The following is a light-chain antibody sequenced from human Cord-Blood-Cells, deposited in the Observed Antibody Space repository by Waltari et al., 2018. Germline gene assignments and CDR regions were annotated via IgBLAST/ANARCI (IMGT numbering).Light chain of an antibody. CDR3: QKYNIAPRT. CDR2: AAS. Sequence: DIQMTQSLSYLSASVGDRGTMPCRASQGISNYLAWYQQKPGKVPKLLIYAASTLQSGVPSRFSGSGSWTDFTLTISSLQPEDVATYYCQKYNIAPRTFGQGTKVEIK. V-gene: IGKV1-27*01. J-gene: IGKJ1*01. CDR1: QGISNY.